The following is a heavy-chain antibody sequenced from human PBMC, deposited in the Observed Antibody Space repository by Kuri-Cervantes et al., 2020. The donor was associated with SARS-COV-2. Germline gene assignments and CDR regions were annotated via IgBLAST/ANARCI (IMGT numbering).Heavy chain of an antibody. CDR3: ATGLTHGIAAAGRDWFDP. CDR2: MNPNSGNT. CDR1: GYTFTSYD. J-gene: IGHJ5*02. V-gene: IGHV1-8*01. Sequence: ASVKVSCKASGYTFTSYDINWVRQATGQGLEWMGWMNPNSGNTGYAQKFQGRVTMTTDTSTSTAYMELSSLRSEDTAVYYCATGLTHGIAAAGRDWFDPWGQGTRSPSPQ. D-gene: IGHD6-13*01.